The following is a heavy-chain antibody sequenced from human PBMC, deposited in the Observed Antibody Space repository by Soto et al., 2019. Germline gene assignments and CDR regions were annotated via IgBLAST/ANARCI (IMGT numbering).Heavy chain of an antibody. D-gene: IGHD1-26*01. CDR2: ISGSSGTT. V-gene: IGHV3-23*01. Sequence: DVELLESGGGLVQPGGSLRLSCAASGFTFSIYAMFWVRQAPGKGLEWVSCISGSSGTTYYADSVKGRFTTSRDNSKNTLYLQMNNLRADDTAVYYCAKASKSLILLEPLDYWGQGTLVTVSS. CDR3: AKASKSLILLEPLDY. J-gene: IGHJ4*02. CDR1: GFTFSIYA.